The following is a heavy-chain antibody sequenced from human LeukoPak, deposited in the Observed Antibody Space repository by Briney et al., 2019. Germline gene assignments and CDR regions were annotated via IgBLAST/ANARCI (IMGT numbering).Heavy chain of an antibody. CDR1: GYTFTTYY. Sequence: ASVKVSCKASGYTFTTYYVHWVRQAPGQGLEWMGIINPSGGSTTYAQKFRGRLTMTMEMSTSTVYMELSSLRSEDTAVYYCARGSRPVYNLLTGKRYFDYWGQGTLLTVSS. CDR2: INPSGGST. V-gene: IGHV1-46*01. CDR3: ARGSRPVYNLLTGKRYFDY. J-gene: IGHJ4*02. D-gene: IGHD3-9*01.